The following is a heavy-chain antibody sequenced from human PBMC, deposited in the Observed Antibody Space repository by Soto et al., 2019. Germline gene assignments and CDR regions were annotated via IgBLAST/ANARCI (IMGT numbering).Heavy chain of an antibody. V-gene: IGHV1-69*02. Sequence: SVKVSCKASGGTFSSYTISWVRQAPGQGLEWMGRIIPILGIANYAQKFQGRVTITADKSTSTAYMELSSLRSEDTAVYYCARALDSDYYGSGSIWFDPWGQGTLVTVSS. CDR2: IIPILGIA. CDR3: ARALDSDYYGSGSIWFDP. CDR1: GGTFSSYT. J-gene: IGHJ5*02. D-gene: IGHD3-10*01.